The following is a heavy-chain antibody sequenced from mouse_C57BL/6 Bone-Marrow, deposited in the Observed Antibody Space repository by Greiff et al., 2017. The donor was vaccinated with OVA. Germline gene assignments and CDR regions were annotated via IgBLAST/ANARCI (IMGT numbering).Heavy chain of an antibody. Sequence: VQLQQSGPGLVQPSQSLSITCTVSGFSLTSYGVHWVRQSPGKGPEWLGVIWSGGSTDYNAAFISRLSISKDNSKSQVFFKMNSLQADDTAIYYCARKNYYGSRNVGGPWYFDVWGTGTTVTVSS. D-gene: IGHD1-1*01. CDR3: ARKNYYGSRNVGGPWYFDV. V-gene: IGHV2-2*01. J-gene: IGHJ1*03. CDR2: IWSGGST. CDR1: GFSLTSYG.